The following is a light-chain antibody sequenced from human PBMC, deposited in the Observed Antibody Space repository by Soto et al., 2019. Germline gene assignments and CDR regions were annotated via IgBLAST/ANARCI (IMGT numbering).Light chain of an antibody. CDR2: DAS. J-gene: IGKJ4*01. CDR1: QSVNSN. Sequence: EIVMTQSPATLSVSPGERATLSCRASQSVNSNLAWYRQKPGQAPRLLISDASTRATGVPARFSGSGSGTACTLTISSLQSEDSGIYYCQQYNFWPPLTFGGGTKVEIK. V-gene: IGKV3-15*01. CDR3: QQYNFWPPLT.